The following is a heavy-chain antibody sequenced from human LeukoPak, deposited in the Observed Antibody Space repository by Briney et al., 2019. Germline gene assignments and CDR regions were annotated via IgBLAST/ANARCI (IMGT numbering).Heavy chain of an antibody. Sequence: GGSLRLSCAASGFTFSSYGMHWVRQAPGKGLEWVAFIRYDGSNKYYADSVKGRFTISRDNSKNTLYLQMNSLRAEDTAVYYCAKDEEYSGYDPGALDYWGQGTLVTVSS. CDR1: GFTFSSYG. V-gene: IGHV3-30*02. CDR3: AKDEEYSGYDPGALDY. J-gene: IGHJ4*02. CDR2: IRYDGSNK. D-gene: IGHD5-12*01.